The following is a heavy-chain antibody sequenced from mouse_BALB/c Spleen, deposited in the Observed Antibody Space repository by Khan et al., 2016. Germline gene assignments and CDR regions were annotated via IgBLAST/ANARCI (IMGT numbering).Heavy chain of an antibody. CDR1: GDSITSGY. V-gene: IGHV3-8*02. D-gene: IGHD1-1*01. CDR3: ARYYGSSYVRGMDY. CDR2: ISYSGGT. J-gene: IGHJ4*01. Sequence: EVQLQESGPSLVKPSQTLSLTCSVTGDSITSGYWNWIRKFPGNKLEYMGYISYSGGTYNNPSLKSRISITRDTSKNQYYLQLNSVTTEDTGTTYCARYYGSSYVRGMDYWGQGLSVTVSS.